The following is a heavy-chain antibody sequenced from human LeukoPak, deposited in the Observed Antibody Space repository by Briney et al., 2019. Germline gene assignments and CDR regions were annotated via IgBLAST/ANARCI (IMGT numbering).Heavy chain of an antibody. Sequence: GGSLRLSCAASGFTFSSYSMNWVRQAPGKGLEWVSSTSSSTSYIYYGDSVKGRFTISRDNAKNSLYLQMNSLRAEDTAVYYCARHLNYYLDYWGQGTLVTVSS. CDR2: TSSSTSYI. D-gene: IGHD3-10*01. CDR3: ARHLNYYLDY. J-gene: IGHJ4*02. V-gene: IGHV3-21*01. CDR1: GFTFSSYS.